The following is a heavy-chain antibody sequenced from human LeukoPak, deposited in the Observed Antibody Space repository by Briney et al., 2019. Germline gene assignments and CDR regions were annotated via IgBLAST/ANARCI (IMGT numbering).Heavy chain of an antibody. Sequence: PGGSLRLSCAASGFTFSSYGMHWVRQAPGKGLEWVAVISYDGSNKYYADSVKGRFTISRDNSKNTLYLQMNSLRAEDTAVYYCAKSLPYGDYVWGSYRYWGQGTLVTVSS. CDR2: ISYDGSNK. V-gene: IGHV3-30*18. J-gene: IGHJ4*02. CDR1: GFTFSSYG. D-gene: IGHD3-16*02. CDR3: AKSLPYGDYVWGSYRY.